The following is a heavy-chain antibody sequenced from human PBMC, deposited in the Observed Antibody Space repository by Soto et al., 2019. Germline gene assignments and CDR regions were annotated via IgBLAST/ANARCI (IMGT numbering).Heavy chain of an antibody. Sequence: EVQLLESGGGLVQPGGSLRLSCAASGFTFNNYAMTWVRQAPGKGLEWVSAISGGGDTTSYADSVKGPLTVSRDGSKNTLYLQMSSLRAEDTALYYCAKGRGGSGSLTPRVDFWGQGTLVTVSS. CDR1: GFTFNNYA. CDR2: ISGGGDTT. J-gene: IGHJ4*02. V-gene: IGHV3-23*01. D-gene: IGHD3-10*01. CDR3: AKGRGGSGSLTPRVDF.